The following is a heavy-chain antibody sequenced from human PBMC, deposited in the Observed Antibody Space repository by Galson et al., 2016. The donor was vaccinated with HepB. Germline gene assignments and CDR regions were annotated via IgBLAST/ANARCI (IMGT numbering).Heavy chain of an antibody. V-gene: IGHV3-43D*03. CDR2: INWDGSAA. Sequence: SLRLSCAASGFTFEDYVIHWVRQAPGKGLEWVSLINWDGSAAFYTDSVKGRFTISRDNRKNSLYLQMISLTTEDTAFYLCAKASGSDYFFEHWGQGTLVTVSS. J-gene: IGHJ4*02. CDR3: AKASGSDYFFEH. CDR1: GFTFEDYV. D-gene: IGHD1-26*01.